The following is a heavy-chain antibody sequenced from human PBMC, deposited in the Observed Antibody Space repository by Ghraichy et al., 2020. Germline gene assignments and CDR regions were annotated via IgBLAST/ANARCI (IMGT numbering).Heavy chain of an antibody. CDR3: ARETEYSSAWYVWKY. CDR2: ISSRSSYI. CDR1: GFTLNSYN. V-gene: IGHV3-21*01. D-gene: IGHD6-19*01. Sequence: GGSLRLSCAASGFTLNSYNMNWVRPAPGKGLEWVASISSRSSYIFYADSVKGRFTISKDNTKNSLYLEMNSLRAEDTAVYYCARETEYSSAWYVWKYWGQGTLVTVSS. J-gene: IGHJ4*02.